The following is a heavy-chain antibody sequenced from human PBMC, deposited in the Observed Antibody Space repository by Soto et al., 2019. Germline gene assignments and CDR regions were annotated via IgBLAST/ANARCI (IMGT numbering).Heavy chain of an antibody. V-gene: IGHV1-3*01. D-gene: IGHD6-19*01. CDR2: INAGNGNT. CDR1: GYTFTSYA. J-gene: IGHJ6*02. Sequence: QVQLVQSGAEVKKPGASVKVSCKASGYTFTSYAMHWVRQAPGQRLEWMGWINAGNGNTKYSQKLQGRVTITRDTSASTAYMELSSLRSEDTAVYYCARGGSGWYYYNSGMDVWGQGTTVTVSS. CDR3: ARGGSGWYYYNSGMDV.